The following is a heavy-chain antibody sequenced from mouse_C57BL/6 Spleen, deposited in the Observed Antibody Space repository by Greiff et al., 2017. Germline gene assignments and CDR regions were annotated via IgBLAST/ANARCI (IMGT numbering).Heavy chain of an antibody. J-gene: IGHJ2*01. CDR1: GFTFSSYA. CDR2: ISDGGSYT. V-gene: IGHV5-4*01. Sequence: EVKLMESGGGLVKPGGSLKLSCAASGFTFSSYAMSWVRQTPEKRLEWVATISDGGSYTYYPDNVTGRFTISRDNAKNNLYLQMSHLKSEDTAMYYCAREGSSFDYWGQGTTLTVSS. D-gene: IGHD1-1*01. CDR3: AREGSSFDY.